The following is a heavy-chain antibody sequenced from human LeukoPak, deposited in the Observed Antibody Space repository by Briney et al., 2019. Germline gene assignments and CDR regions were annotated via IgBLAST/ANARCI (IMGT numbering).Heavy chain of an antibody. V-gene: IGHV3-66*02. CDR3: ASLAGDI. CDR2: IHSGGST. CDR1: GFNVSSHY. Sequence: GGSLRLSCAASGFNVSSHYMSWVRQAPGKGLEWVSVIHSGGSTYHADSVKGRFTISRDSSKNTVYLQMNSMRVEDTAVYYCASLAGDIWGQGTMVTVSS. J-gene: IGHJ3*02. D-gene: IGHD6-19*01.